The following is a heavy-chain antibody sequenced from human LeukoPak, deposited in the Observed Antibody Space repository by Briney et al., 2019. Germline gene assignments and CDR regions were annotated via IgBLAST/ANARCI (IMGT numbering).Heavy chain of an antibody. CDR3: ARDRWIQLWLSNFDY. CDR2: ISFDGSNK. CDR1: GFTFSSYG. V-gene: IGHV3-30*03. Sequence: GRSLRLSCAASGFTFSSYGMHWVRQAPGKGLEWVALISFDGSNKYYADSVKGRFTISRDNSKNTLYLQMNSLRAEDTAVYYCARDRWIQLWLSNFDYWGQGTLVTVSS. J-gene: IGHJ4*02. D-gene: IGHD5-18*01.